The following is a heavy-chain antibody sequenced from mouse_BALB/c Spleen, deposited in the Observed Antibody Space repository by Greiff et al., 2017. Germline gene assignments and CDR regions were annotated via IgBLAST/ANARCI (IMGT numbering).Heavy chain of an antibody. V-gene: IGHV5-12-1*01. CDR3: ARHRHYAMDY. J-gene: IGHJ4*01. Sequence: DVKLVESGGGLVKPGGSLKLSCAASGFAFSSYDMSWVRQTPEKRLEWVAYISSGGGSTYYPDTVKGRFTISRDNAKNTLYLQMSSLKSEDTAMYYCARHRHYAMDYWGQGTAVAVSS. CDR1: GFAFSSYD. CDR2: ISSGGGST.